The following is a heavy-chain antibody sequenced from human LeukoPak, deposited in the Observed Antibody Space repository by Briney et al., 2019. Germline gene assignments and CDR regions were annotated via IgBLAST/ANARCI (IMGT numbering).Heavy chain of an antibody. Sequence: SETLSLTCTVSGGSISSGGYYWSWIRQHPGKGLEWIGYIYYSGSTYYNPSLKSRVTISVDTSKNQFSLKLSSVTAADTAVYYCARIVAGYDILTGYYPYYFDYWGQETLVTVSS. CDR2: IYYSGST. D-gene: IGHD3-9*01. V-gene: IGHV4-31*03. J-gene: IGHJ4*02. CDR3: ARIVAGYDILTGYYPYYFDY. CDR1: GGSISSGGYY.